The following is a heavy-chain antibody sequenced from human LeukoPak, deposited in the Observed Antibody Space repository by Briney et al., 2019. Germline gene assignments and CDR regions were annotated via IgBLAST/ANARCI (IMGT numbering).Heavy chain of an antibody. J-gene: IGHJ4*02. Sequence: GGSLRLSCAASGFRFNTYWMSWVRQAPGKGLEWVANIKQDGNEKYYVDSVKGRFTISRDNAKNSLYLQMNSLRAEDTAVYYCARETHYDSSGYHNDYWGQGTLVTVSS. V-gene: IGHV3-7*01. CDR3: ARETHYDSSGYHNDY. CDR2: IKQDGNEK. D-gene: IGHD3-22*01. CDR1: GFRFNTYW.